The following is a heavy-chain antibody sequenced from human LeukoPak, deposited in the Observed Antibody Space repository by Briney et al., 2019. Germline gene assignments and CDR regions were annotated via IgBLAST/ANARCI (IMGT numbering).Heavy chain of an antibody. J-gene: IGHJ3*02. CDR1: GGSISGYY. V-gene: IGHV4-59*08. CDR2: IYYSGST. Sequence: SETLSLTCTVSGGSISGYYWNWIRQPPGKGLEWIGYIYYSGSTNYNPSLKSRVTISVDTSKNQFSLKLSSVTAADTAVYYCARQGHRTGAFDIWGQGTMVTVSS. CDR3: ARQGHRTGAFDI. D-gene: IGHD1-14*01.